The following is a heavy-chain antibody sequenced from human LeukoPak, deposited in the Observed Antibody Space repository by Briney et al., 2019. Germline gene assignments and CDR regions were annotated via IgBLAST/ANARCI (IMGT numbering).Heavy chain of an antibody. CDR2: ISYDGSNK. V-gene: IGHV3-30*04. J-gene: IGHJ4*02. D-gene: IGHD2-21*01. Sequence: GGSLRLSCAASGFTFSSYAMHWVRQAPGKGLEWVAVISYDGSNKYYADSVKGRFTISRDNSKNTLYLQMNSLRAEDTAVYYCARDRVVVSSEGFDYWGQGTLVTVSS. CDR3: ARDRVVVSSEGFDY. CDR1: GFTFSSYA.